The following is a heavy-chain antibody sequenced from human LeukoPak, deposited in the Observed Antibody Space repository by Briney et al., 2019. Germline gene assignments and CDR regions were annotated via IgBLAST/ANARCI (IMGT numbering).Heavy chain of an antibody. CDR2: IGEEKSGSWT. V-gene: IGHV3-23*01. CDR1: GFTLSNYP. CDR3: ARGTGSSSWYEYFQH. D-gene: IGHD6-13*01. Sequence: GGSLRLSCAASGFTLSNYPMGWVRQAPVKGLEWLSAIGEEKSGSWTKSADSVKGRFTISRDNSKNTLYLQMNSLRAEDTAVYYCARGTGSSSWYEYFQHWGQGTLVTVSS. J-gene: IGHJ1*01.